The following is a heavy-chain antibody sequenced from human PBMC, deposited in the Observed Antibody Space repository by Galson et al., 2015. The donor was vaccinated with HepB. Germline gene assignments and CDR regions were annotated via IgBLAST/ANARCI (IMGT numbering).Heavy chain of an antibody. CDR3: AKVKSTARSSTEAISRYYYYRMDV. CDR2: INPSGGGT. D-gene: IGHD5-18*01. V-gene: IGHV1-46*01. CDR1: GYTFTIHY. Sequence: SVKVSCKASGYTFTIHYIQWVRQAPGQGLEWMGIINPSGGGTMYAQKFQGRVTVTRDTSTSTVYMELRSLRSEDTAVYYCAKVKSTARSSTEAISRYYYYRMDVWGQGTTVSVSS. J-gene: IGHJ6*02.